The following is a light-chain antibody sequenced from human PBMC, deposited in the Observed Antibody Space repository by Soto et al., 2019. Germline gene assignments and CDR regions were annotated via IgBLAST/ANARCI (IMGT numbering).Light chain of an antibody. CDR2: DAS. Sequence: AIQLTPSPSSLSASVGDRVTISCRASQGINSALVWYQQKPGKPPNLLVYDASSLGRGVPSRFSGSGSRTDFALTICSLQPEDSGTYYCQQQNSFSFTFGGVAKVEI. V-gene: IGKV1-13*02. CDR3: QQQNSFSFT. CDR1: QGINSA. J-gene: IGKJ4*01.